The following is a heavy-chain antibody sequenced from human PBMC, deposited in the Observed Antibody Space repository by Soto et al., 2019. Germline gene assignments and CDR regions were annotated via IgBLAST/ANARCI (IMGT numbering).Heavy chain of an antibody. Sequence: QVQLVESGGGLVKPGGSLRLSCAASGFTFSDYYMSWIRQAPGKGLEWVSYISSSGSTIYYADSVKGRFTISRDNAKNSLYLQMNSLRAEDTAVYYCARDKDSYITFGGVIVKNYYFDYWGQGTLVTVSS. V-gene: IGHV3-11*01. CDR2: ISSSGSTI. CDR1: GFTFSDYY. D-gene: IGHD3-16*02. CDR3: ARDKDSYITFGGVIVKNYYFDY. J-gene: IGHJ4*02.